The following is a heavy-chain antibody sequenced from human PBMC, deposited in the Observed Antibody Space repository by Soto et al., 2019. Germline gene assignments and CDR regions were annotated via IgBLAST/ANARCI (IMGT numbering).Heavy chain of an antibody. CDR1: GGSISSGGYY. CDR2: IYYSGST. J-gene: IGHJ4*02. CDR3: ARARPIRYDILTGYYDY. V-gene: IGHV4-31*03. Sequence: QVQLQESGPGLVKPSQTLSLTCTVSGGSISSGGYYWSWIRQHPGKGLEWIGYIYYSGSTYYNPSLKSRVTISVVTSKNQFSLKLSSVTAADTAVYYCARARPIRYDILTGYYDYWGQGTLVTVSS. D-gene: IGHD3-9*01.